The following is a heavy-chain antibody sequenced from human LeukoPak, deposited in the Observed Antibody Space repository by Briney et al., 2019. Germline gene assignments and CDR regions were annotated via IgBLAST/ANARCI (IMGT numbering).Heavy chain of an antibody. CDR1: GGSISRYY. D-gene: IGHD3-16*01. J-gene: IGHJ4*02. V-gene: IGHV4-59*01. CDR3: ARPWGTSPSD. CDR2: ISNSGST. Sequence: SETLSLTCSVSGGSISRYYWSWIQQPAGKGLEWIGYISNSGSTSYNPSLKSRVTISVDASKNQFSLKLTSVTAADTAVYYCARPWGTSPSDWGQGTLVTVSS.